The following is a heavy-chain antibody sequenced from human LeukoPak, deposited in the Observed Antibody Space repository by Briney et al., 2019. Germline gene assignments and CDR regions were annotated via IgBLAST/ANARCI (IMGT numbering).Heavy chain of an antibody. CDR2: IYSGGST. CDR1: GFTVSSNY. CDR3: AREGPAMVRWYFDL. V-gene: IGHV3-53*01. Sequence: GGSLRLSCAASGFTVSSNYMSWVRQAPGKGLEWVSVIYSGGSTYYADSVKGRFTISRDNSKNTLYLQMNSMRAEDTAVYYCAREGPAMVRWYFDLWGRGTLVTVSS. J-gene: IGHJ2*01. D-gene: IGHD5-18*01.